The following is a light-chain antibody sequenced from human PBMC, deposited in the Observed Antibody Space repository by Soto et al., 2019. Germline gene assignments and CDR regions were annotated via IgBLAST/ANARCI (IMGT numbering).Light chain of an antibody. CDR2: GVS. CDR3: QQSGDTPT. CDR1: QTVNSNF. Sequence: EVVLTQSPGTLSLSPGERATLYCRSSQTVNSNFLAWYQQKPGQAPRLLIYGVSNRATGIPDRFSGSGSGTDITLTISRLEREDFAVYYCQQSGDTPTFGQGTKVEIK. V-gene: IGKV3-20*01. J-gene: IGKJ1*01.